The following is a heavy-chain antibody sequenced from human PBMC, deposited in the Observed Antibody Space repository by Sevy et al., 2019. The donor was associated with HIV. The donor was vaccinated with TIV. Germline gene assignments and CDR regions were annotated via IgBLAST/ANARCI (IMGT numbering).Heavy chain of an antibody. Sequence: SETLSLTCTVSGGSISNHYWTWIRQPPGEGPEWIGYIDYSGSTKYNPSLKSRVIISRDMSKNHFSLKVSSVSAADPAVYFCARGKGPLSNDYGMDVWGQGTTVTVSS. V-gene: IGHV4-59*11. CDR3: ARGKGPLSNDYGMDV. CDR2: IDYSGST. J-gene: IGHJ6*02. CDR1: GGSISNHY.